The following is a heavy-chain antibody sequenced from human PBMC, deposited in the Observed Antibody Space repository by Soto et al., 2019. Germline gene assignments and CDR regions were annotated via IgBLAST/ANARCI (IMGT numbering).Heavy chain of an antibody. J-gene: IGHJ4*02. Sequence: ASVKVSCKASGYTFTGYYMHWVRQAPGHGLEWMGWINPNSGGTNYAQKFQGRVTMTRDTSISTGYMELSRMRSEDTAVYYCVRPTYYYDSSGYSELDYWGQGTLVTVSS. CDR1: GYTFTGYY. V-gene: IGHV1-2*02. CDR2: INPNSGGT. D-gene: IGHD3-22*01. CDR3: VRPTYYYDSSGYSELDY.